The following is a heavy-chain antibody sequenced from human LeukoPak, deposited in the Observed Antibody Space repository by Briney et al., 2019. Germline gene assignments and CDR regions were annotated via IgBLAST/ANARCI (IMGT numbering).Heavy chain of an antibody. CDR1: GYTLTELS. J-gene: IGHJ4*02. D-gene: IGHD3-9*01. Sequence: ALVKVSCRVSGYTLTELSMHWVRQAPGKGLEWMGGFDPEDGETIYAQKFQGRVTMTEDTSTDTAYMELSSLRSEDTAVYYCARGGRLLRYFDWFPLNYWGQGTLVTVSS. CDR2: FDPEDGET. CDR3: ARGGRLLRYFDWFPLNY. V-gene: IGHV1-24*01.